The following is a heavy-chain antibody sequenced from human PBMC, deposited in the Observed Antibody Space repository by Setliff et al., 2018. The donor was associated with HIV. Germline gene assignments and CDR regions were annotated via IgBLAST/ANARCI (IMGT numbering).Heavy chain of an antibody. CDR2: IYFSGSV. Sequence: PSEPLSLTCTVSGDSISSSRSFWGWIRQSPGKGLEWIGSIYFSGSVFYNPSLNSRVIISIDTSRNQFSLKLSSVTGADTAVYYCARVSSVIELQGGDYFDSWGQGLLVTVSS. D-gene: IGHD1-7*01. J-gene: IGHJ4*02. CDR3: ARVSSVIELQGGDYFDS. V-gene: IGHV4-39*07. CDR1: GDSISSSRSF.